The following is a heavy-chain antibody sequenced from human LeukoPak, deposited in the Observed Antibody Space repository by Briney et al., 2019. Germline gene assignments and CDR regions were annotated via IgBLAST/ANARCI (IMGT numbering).Heavy chain of an antibody. Sequence: GASVKVSCKASGYTFTNYAMNWVRQAPGQGLEWMGWINTNTGNPTYAQGFTGRVVFSLDASVSTAYLQIRRLKAEDTAVYYCARVPFVVLGDTGNWFDPWGQGTLVPVSS. CDR1: GYTFTNYA. CDR2: INTNTGNP. D-gene: IGHD2-2*01. J-gene: IGHJ5*02. V-gene: IGHV7-4-1*01. CDR3: ARVPFVVLGDTGNWFDP.